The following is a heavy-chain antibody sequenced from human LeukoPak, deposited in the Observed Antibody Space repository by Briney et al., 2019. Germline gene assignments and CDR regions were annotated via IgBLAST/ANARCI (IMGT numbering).Heavy chain of an antibody. Sequence: SETLSLTCAVSGYSISSGYYWGWIRQPPGKGLEWIGSIYHSGSTYYSPSLKSRVTISVDTSKNQFSLKLSSVTAADTAVYYCARQGGTIFGVVIRDFDYWGQGTLVTVSS. V-gene: IGHV4-38-2*01. CDR3: ARQGGTIFGVVIRDFDY. CDR2: IYHSGST. J-gene: IGHJ4*02. D-gene: IGHD3-3*01. CDR1: GYSISSGYY.